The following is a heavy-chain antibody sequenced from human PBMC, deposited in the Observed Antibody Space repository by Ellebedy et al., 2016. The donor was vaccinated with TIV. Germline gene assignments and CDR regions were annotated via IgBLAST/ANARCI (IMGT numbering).Heavy chain of an antibody. D-gene: IGHD3-10*01. CDR3: AKGSFPFGEKSERIYSFQY. J-gene: IGHJ4*02. CDR2: GYT. Sequence: GESLKISCTASGFIVSTNHMSWVRQAPGKGLEWVGGYTNYADSVKGRFTISTHNSRNTLYLQMTNLRTKDPAVYYCAKGSFPFGEKSERIYSFQYWGQGTLVTVSS. CDR1: GFIVSTNH. V-gene: IGHV3-53*04.